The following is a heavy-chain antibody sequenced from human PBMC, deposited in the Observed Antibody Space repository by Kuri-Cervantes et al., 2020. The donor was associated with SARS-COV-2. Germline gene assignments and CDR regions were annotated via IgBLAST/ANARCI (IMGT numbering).Heavy chain of an antibody. J-gene: IGHJ4*02. V-gene: IGHV3-33*01. CDR2: IWYDGSNK. D-gene: IGHD2-2*01. Sequence: GGSLRLSCAASGFTFSSYGMHWVRQAPGKGLEWVAVIWYDGSNKYYADSVKGRFTISRDNSKNTLYLQMNSLRAEDTAVYYCARIPVYSRSGVVPAAHPDYWGQGTRVTVSS. CDR3: ARIPVYSRSGVVPAAHPDY. CDR1: GFTFSSYG.